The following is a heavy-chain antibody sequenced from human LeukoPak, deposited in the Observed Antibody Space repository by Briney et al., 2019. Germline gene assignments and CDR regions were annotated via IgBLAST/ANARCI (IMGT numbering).Heavy chain of an antibody. Sequence: RGGSLQISCQGSGSSFTSYWIGWVRQVPGKGLEWMVIIYPGDSDTRYSPSFQGQVTISADKSISTAYLQWSSLKASDTAMYYCARLTGCSSTSCYYPGYWGQGTLVTVSS. CDR2: IYPGDSDT. J-gene: IGHJ4*02. CDR1: GSSFTSYW. CDR3: ARLTGCSSTSCYYPGY. D-gene: IGHD2-2*01. V-gene: IGHV5-51*01.